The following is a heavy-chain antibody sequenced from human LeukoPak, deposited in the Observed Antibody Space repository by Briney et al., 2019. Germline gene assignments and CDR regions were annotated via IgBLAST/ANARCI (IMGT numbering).Heavy chain of an antibody. V-gene: IGHV4-59*11. Sequence: KASETLSLTCTVSGDSISNHYWSWIRQPQGKGRVWIGYIFYSGNTHYNPSLKSRVTMSVDTSKNQFSLRLSSVTPADTAVYYCARDRGEGIVGTFDYWGQGTLVSVSS. CDR2: IFYSGNT. J-gene: IGHJ4*02. CDR3: ARDRGEGIVGTFDY. CDR1: GDSISNHY. D-gene: IGHD1-26*01.